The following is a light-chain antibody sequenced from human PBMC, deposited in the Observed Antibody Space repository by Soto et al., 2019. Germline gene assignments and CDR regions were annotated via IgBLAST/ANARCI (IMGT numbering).Light chain of an antibody. CDR1: SSNIGSNT. CDR2: SNN. Sequence: QSVLSQPPSASGTPGQRVTISCSGSSSNIGSNTVSWYQQLPGTAPKLLIYSNNQRPSGVPDRFFGSKSGTSASLAISGLQSEDEADYYCAAWDDSLNGFYVFGTGTKVTVL. CDR3: AAWDDSLNGFYV. J-gene: IGLJ1*01. V-gene: IGLV1-44*01.